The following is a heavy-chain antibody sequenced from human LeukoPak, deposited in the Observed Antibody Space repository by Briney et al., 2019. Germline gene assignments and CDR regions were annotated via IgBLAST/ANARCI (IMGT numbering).Heavy chain of an antibody. D-gene: IGHD6-13*01. CDR3: ARGRILYSSSWTDFDY. CDR1: GFTFSSYS. Sequence: GGSLRLSCAASGFTFSSYSMNWVRQAPGKGLEWVSSISTSSSYIYYADSLKGRFTISRDNAKNSLYLQMNSLRAEDTAVYYCARGRILYSSSWTDFDYWGQGTLVTVSS. V-gene: IGHV3-21*01. J-gene: IGHJ4*02. CDR2: ISTSSSYI.